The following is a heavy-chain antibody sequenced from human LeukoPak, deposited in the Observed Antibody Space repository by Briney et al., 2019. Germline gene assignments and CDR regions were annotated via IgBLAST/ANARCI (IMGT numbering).Heavy chain of an antibody. D-gene: IGHD3-9*01. V-gene: IGHV4-38-2*02. J-gene: IGHJ4*02. CDR2: LYHGGNT. CDR1: GYSISSAYS. CDR3: ARGVGYDDTTGTYYGFFDY. Sequence: TTSETLSLTCNVFGYSISSAYSWGWIRQPPGKGLEWIGSLYHGGNTYYNPSLKSRVTISVDTSNNQFSLRLSSVTAADTAVYYCARGVGYDDTTGTYYGFFDYWGQGTPAIVSS.